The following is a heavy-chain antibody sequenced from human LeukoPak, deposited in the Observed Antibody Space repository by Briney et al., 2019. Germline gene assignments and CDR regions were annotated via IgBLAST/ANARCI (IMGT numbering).Heavy chain of an antibody. CDR2: TYYRSKWYN. J-gene: IGHJ5*02. D-gene: IGHD3-10*01. CDR3: ARGAEYDGSGSYYDGNWFDP. CDR1: GDSVSSNSAA. Sequence: SQTLSLTCAISGDSVSSNSAAWNWIRQSPSRGLEWLGRTYYRSKWYNDYAVSVKSRITINPDTSKNQFSLQLNSVTPEDTAVYYCARGAEYDGSGSYYDGNWFDPWGQGTLVTVSS. V-gene: IGHV6-1*01.